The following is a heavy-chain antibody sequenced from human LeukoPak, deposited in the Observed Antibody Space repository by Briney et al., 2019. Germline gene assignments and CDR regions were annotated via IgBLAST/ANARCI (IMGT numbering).Heavy chain of an antibody. Sequence: KASETLSLTCAVYGGSFSGYYWSWIRQPPGEGLEWIGEINHSGSTNYNPSLKSRVTISVDTSKNQFSLKLSSVTAADTAVYYCARGGITIFGVVIMGFWFDPWGQGTLVTVSS. D-gene: IGHD3-3*01. CDR2: INHSGST. CDR1: GGSFSGYY. CDR3: ARGGITIFGVVIMGFWFDP. J-gene: IGHJ5*02. V-gene: IGHV4-34*01.